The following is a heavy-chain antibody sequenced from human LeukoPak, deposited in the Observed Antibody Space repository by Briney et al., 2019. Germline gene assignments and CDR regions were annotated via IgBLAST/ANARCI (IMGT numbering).Heavy chain of an antibody. V-gene: IGHV4-59*01. CDR3: ARDRERKQQLGGGWFDP. CDR1: GGSISSYY. D-gene: IGHD6-13*01. CDR2: IYYSGST. J-gene: IGHJ5*02. Sequence: SETLSLTCTDSGGSISSYYWSWIRQPPGKGLEWIGYIYYSGSTNYNPSLKSRVTISVDTSKNQFSLKLTSVTAADTAVYYCARDRERKQQLGGGWFDPWGQGTLVTVSS.